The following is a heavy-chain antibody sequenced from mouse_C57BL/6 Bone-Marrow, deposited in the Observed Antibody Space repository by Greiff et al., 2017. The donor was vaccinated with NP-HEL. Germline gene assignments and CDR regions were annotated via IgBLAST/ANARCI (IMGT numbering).Heavy chain of an antibody. CDR2: IHPNSGST. V-gene: IGHV1-64*01. J-gene: IGHJ2*02. D-gene: IGHD2-5*01. CDR1: GYTFTSYG. Sequence: QVQLQQPGAELVKPGASVKLSCKASGYTFTSYGMHWVKQRPGQGLEWIGMIHPNSGSTNYNEKFKSKATLTVDKASSTAYMQLSSLTSEDSAVYSWSSRPCYNNDIDYWGQGTSLTVSS. CDR3: SSRPCYNNDIDY.